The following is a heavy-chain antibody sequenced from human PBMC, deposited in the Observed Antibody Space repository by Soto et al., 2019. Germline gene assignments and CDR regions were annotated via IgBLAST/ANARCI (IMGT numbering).Heavy chain of an antibody. Sequence: SVKVSCKASGGTFSSYAISWVRQAPGQGLEWMGGIIPIFGTANYAQKFQGRVTITADESTSTAYMELSSLRSEDTAVYYCARAGYYDSSGYYSGPDAFDIWGQGTMVTVSS. J-gene: IGHJ3*02. D-gene: IGHD3-22*01. CDR1: GGTFSSYA. CDR3: ARAGYYDSSGYYSGPDAFDI. CDR2: IIPIFGTA. V-gene: IGHV1-69*13.